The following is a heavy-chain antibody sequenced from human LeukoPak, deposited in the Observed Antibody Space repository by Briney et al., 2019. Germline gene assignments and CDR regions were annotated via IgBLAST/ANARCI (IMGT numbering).Heavy chain of an antibody. D-gene: IGHD1-1*01. V-gene: IGHV4-39*01. CDR1: GGSISDSSYY. CDR3: ARRGSGRNWFDP. Sequence: SETLSLTCTVSGGSISDSSYYWGWIRQPPGKGLEWVASINYSGRTFYNPSLKSRVSISVDTSKNQFSLNLSSVTAADTAVYYCARRGSGRNWFDPWGQGTLVTVSS. J-gene: IGHJ5*02. CDR2: INYSGRT.